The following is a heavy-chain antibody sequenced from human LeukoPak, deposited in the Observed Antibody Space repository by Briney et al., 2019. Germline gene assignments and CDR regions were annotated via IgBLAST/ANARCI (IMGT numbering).Heavy chain of an antibody. CDR1: GFTFSSYW. CDR3: ARDGGYSGSYGLEYYFDY. CDR2: IKQDGSEK. V-gene: IGHV3-7*01. Sequence: GGSLRLSCAASGFTFSSYWMSWVRQAPGKGLEWVANIKQDGSEKYYVDSVKGRFTISRDNAKNSLYLQMNSLRAEDTAVYYCARDGGYSGSYGLEYYFDYWGQGTLVTVSS. J-gene: IGHJ4*02. D-gene: IGHD1-26*01.